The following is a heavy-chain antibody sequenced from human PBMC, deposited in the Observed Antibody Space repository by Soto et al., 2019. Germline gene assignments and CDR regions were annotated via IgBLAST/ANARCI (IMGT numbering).Heavy chain of an antibody. J-gene: IGHJ4*02. CDR1: GFTFSSYS. CDR2: ISSSSSYI. Sequence: GGSLRLSCAASGFTFSSYSMNWVRQAPGKGLEWVSSISSSSSYIYYADSVKGRFTISRDNAKNSLYLQMNSLRAEDTAVYYCARGFGDTAMVTDYWGQGTLVTVS. V-gene: IGHV3-21*01. D-gene: IGHD5-18*01. CDR3: ARGFGDTAMVTDY.